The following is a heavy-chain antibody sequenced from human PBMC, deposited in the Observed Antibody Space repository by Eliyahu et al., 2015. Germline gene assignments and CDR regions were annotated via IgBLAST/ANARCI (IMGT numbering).Heavy chain of an antibody. CDR2: IYSGGXT. V-gene: IGHV3-53*01. CDR3: ARSRGYDIDY. Sequence: DVQLLESGGGLIQPGGSLRLSXAALGFPVVGTYMSXVRQAPGKGLEWVSVIYSGGXTYYADSVKGRFTISRDNSKNTLFLQMNSLRVEDTAVYYCARSRGYDIDYWGQGTLVTVSS. J-gene: IGHJ4*02. CDR1: GFPVVGTY. D-gene: IGHD5-12*01.